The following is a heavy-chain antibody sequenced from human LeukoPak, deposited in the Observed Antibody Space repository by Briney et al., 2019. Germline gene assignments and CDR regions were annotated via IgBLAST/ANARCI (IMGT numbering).Heavy chain of an antibody. J-gene: IGHJ4*02. D-gene: IGHD6-6*01. CDR2: IIPIFGIA. CDR1: GGTFSSYA. CDR3: ATPRDYISSSEGGYDY. Sequence: SVKVSCTASGGTFSSYAISWVRQAPGHGLEWMGRIIPIFGIANYAQKFQGRVTITADKSTSTAYMELSSLRSEDTAVYYCATPRDYISSSEGGYDYWGQGTLVTVSS. V-gene: IGHV1-69*04.